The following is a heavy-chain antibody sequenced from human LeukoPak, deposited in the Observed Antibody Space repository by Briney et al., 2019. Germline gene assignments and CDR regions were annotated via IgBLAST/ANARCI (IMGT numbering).Heavy chain of an antibody. CDR3: ARGEVVPV. Sequence: GGSLRLSCVASGFTFSAYEMNWVRQAPGKGLEWVSYIRSGGNTAFYADSVKGRFTISRDNAKNSLYLQTESLRAEDTAVYYCARGEVVPVWGQGTLVTVSS. V-gene: IGHV3-48*03. CDR2: IRSGGNTA. CDR1: GFTFSAYE. D-gene: IGHD2-21*01. J-gene: IGHJ4*02.